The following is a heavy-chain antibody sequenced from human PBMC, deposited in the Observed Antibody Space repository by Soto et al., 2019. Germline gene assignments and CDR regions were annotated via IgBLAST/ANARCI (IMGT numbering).Heavy chain of an antibody. J-gene: IGHJ4*02. D-gene: IGHD3-16*01. CDR3: ARQESGGWDNLGEYYFDY. Sequence: SETLSLTCTVSGGSISSSSYYWGWIRQPPGKGLEWIGSIYYSGSTYYNPSLKSRVTISVDTSKNQFSLKLSSVTAADTAVYYCARQESGGWDNLGEYYFDYWGQGTLVTVSS. CDR2: IYYSGST. CDR1: GGSISSSSYY. V-gene: IGHV4-39*01.